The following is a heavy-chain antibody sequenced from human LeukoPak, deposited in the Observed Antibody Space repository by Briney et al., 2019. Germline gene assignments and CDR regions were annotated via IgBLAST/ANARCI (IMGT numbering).Heavy chain of an antibody. CDR1: GGSISSSNYY. CDR3: ARARLRYYYYDSSGYYPD. D-gene: IGHD3-22*01. Sequence: PSETLSLTCTVSGGSISSSNYYWSWVRQPPGKGLEWIGEINHSGSTNYNPSLKSRVTISVDTSKNQFSLKLSSVTAADTAVYYCARARLRYYYYDSSGYYPDWGQGTLVTVSS. V-gene: IGHV4-39*07. CDR2: INHSGST. J-gene: IGHJ4*02.